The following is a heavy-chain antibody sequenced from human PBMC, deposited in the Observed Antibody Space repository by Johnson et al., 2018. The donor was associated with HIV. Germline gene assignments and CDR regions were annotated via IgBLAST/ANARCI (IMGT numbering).Heavy chain of an antibody. D-gene: IGHD5-18*01. CDR3: PRETNSAMAGDAFDI. CDR2: INSDGSST. J-gene: IGHJ3*02. Sequence: EMQLVESGGGLVQPGGSLRLSCAASGFIFSSYWMHWVRQAPGKGLVWVSRINSDGSSTTYADSVKGRFAISRDNAKNTLYLQMNSLRAEDTAVYYCPRETNSAMAGDAFDIWGQGTMVTVSS. V-gene: IGHV3-74*01. CDR1: GFIFSSYW.